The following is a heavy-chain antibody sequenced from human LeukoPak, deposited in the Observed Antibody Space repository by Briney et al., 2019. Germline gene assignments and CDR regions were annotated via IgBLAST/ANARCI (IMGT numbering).Heavy chain of an antibody. Sequence: PETLSLTCAVSGGSFSGYYWSWIRQPPGKGLEWIGEINRSGSTNYNPSLKSRVTISVDTSKNQFSLKLSSVTAADTAVYYCARVTVLLWFGRSYYFDYWGQGTLVTVSS. J-gene: IGHJ4*02. V-gene: IGHV4-34*01. CDR2: INRSGST. CDR3: ARVTVLLWFGRSYYFDY. CDR1: GGSFSGYY. D-gene: IGHD3-10*01.